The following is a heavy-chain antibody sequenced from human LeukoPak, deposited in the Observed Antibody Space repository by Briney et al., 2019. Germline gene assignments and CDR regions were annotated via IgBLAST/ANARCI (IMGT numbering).Heavy chain of an antibody. J-gene: IGHJ4*02. V-gene: IGHV1-69*05. Sequence: HRASVKVSCKASGGTFSSYAISWVRQAPGQGLEWMGRIIPIFGTANYAQKFQGRVTITTDEYTSTAYMELSSLRSEDMAVYYCARGGDYGDYPDYWGQGTLVTVSS. CDR3: ARGGDYGDYPDY. CDR1: GGTFSSYA. CDR2: IIPIFGTA. D-gene: IGHD4-17*01.